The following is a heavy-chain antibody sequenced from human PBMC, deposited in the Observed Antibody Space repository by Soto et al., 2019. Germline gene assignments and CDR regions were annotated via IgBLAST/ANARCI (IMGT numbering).Heavy chain of an antibody. CDR2: INHSGST. V-gene: IGHV4-34*01. CDR1: GGSCSGYY. J-gene: IGHJ6*02. D-gene: IGHD3-3*01. CDR3: AGLLTYYDFWSCYYGYYYAMDV. Sequence: LSLTCAVYGGSCSGYYWSWTRQPPGKGLEWIGEINHSGSTNYKPSLKSRVTISVDTSKNQFSLKLSSVTAADTVVYYCAGLLTYYDFWSCYYGYYYAMDVWGQGTTVTVSS.